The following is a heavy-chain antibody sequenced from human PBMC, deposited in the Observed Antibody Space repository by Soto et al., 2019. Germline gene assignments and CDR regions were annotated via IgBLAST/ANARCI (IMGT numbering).Heavy chain of an antibody. V-gene: IGHV5-10-1*01. CDR1: GYSFTSYL. CDR2: IDPSDSYT. D-gene: IGHD2-2*02. J-gene: IGHJ6*02. Sequence: GESLKISCKGSGYSFTSYLISWVRQMPGKGLEWMGRIDPSDSYTNYSPSFQGHVTISADKSISTAYLQWSSLKASDTAMYYCARLLLHQPIYSYYYYGMDVWGRGKTFTVSS. CDR3: ARLLLHQPIYSYYYYGMDV.